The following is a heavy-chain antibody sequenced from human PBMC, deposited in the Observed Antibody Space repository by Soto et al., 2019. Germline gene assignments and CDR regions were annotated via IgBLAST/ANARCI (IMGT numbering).Heavy chain of an antibody. J-gene: IGHJ4*02. CDR3: ARTSVDFWSGYYPDY. D-gene: IGHD3-3*01. CDR1: GYTFTSYG. CDR2: ISAYNGNT. V-gene: IGHV1-18*01. Sequence: ASVKVSCKASGYTFTSYGISWVRQATGQGLEWMGWISAYNGNTNYAQKLQGRVTMTTDTSTSTAYMELRSLRSDDTAVYYCARTSVDFWSGYYPDYWGQGTLVTVSS.